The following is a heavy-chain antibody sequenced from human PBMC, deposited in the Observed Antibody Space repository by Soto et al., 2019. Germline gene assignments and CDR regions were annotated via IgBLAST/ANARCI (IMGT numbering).Heavy chain of an antibody. CDR3: ARDKLAAAGTGWFDP. Sequence: QVQLVQSGAEVKKPGSAVKVSCKSSGGTFSGYAIIWVRQAPGQGLEWMAGIIPIFGTANYAKKFHGRFKITEDESTSTAYMELSSLRSEDTAVYYCARDKLAAAGTGWFDPWGQGTLVTVSS. CDR1: GGTFSGYA. CDR2: IIPIFGTA. V-gene: IGHV1-69*01. D-gene: IGHD6-13*01. J-gene: IGHJ5*02.